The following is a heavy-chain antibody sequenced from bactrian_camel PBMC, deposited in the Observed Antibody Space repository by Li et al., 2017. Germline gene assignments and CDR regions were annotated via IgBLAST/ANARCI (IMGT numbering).Heavy chain of an antibody. CDR3: AARVGFYCPSGSRWRDISGYDY. J-gene: IGHJ4*01. CDR1: GYTHNVGV. V-gene: IGHV3S53*01. CDR2: IDSDGTV. D-gene: IGHD3*01. Sequence: HVQLVESGGGSVPVGGSLRLSCTISGYTHNVGVMGWFRQAPGEEREGVVLIDSDGTVKNADSVKGRFTPSKDNDKNTLYLQMNSLKPEDTAMYYCAARVGFYCPSGSRWRDISGYDYWGQGTQVTVS.